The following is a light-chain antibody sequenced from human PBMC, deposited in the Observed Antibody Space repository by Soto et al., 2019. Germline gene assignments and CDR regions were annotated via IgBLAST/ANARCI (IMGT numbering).Light chain of an antibody. Sequence: QSVLTQPRSVSGSPGQSVTVSCTGSSSDVGGYKSVSWFQHHPGKAPQLMIYAVTKRPSGVPDRFSGSKSGNTASLPISGLKAGDEADYYCCSYAGSYTYFFGTGTKVTVL. CDR1: SSDVGGYKS. J-gene: IGLJ1*01. CDR2: AVT. CDR3: CSYAGSYTYF. V-gene: IGLV2-11*01.